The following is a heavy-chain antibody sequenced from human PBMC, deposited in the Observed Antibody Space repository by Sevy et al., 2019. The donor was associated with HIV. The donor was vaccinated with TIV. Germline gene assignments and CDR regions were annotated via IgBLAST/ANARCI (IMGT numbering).Heavy chain of an antibody. CDR2: INHSGST. CDR1: GGSFSGYY. V-gene: IGHV4-34*01. D-gene: IGHD2-15*01. J-gene: IGHJ4*02. CDR3: ARQRWPFDY. Sequence: SETLSLTCAVYGGSFSGYYWSWIRRPPGKGLEWIGEINHSGSTNYNPSLKSRVTISVDTSKNQFSLKLSSVTAADTAVYYCARQRWPFDYWGQGTLVTVSS.